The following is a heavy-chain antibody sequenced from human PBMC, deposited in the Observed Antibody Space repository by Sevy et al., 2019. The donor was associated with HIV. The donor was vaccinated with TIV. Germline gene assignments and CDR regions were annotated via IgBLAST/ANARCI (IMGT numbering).Heavy chain of an antibody. V-gene: IGHV3-23*01. CDR1: GFTFNTHA. D-gene: IGHD3-22*01. Sequence: GGSLRLSCAASGFTFNTHAMNWVRQAPGKGLEWVSVISGPGYGTNYADVVKGRLTISRDNPKNTLFLQMNSLRDDDTAVYYCAKALNPALESMLEVNLRSLKGFDVWGQGTMVTVSS. J-gene: IGHJ3*01. CDR3: AKALNPALESMLEVNLRSLKGFDV. CDR2: ISGPGYGT.